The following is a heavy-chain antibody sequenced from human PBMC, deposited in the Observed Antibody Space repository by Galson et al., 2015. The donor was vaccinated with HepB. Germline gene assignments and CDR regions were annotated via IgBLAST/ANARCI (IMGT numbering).Heavy chain of an antibody. V-gene: IGHV6-1*01. CDR2: TYYRSKWYN. D-gene: IGHD1-20*01. CDR1: GDSVSSNSAA. CDR3: ARGSYSWNGFNWFDP. J-gene: IGHJ5*02. Sequence: CAISGDSVSSNSAAWNWIRQSPSRGLEWLGRTYYRSKWYNAYGVSVKSRITINPDTSKNQFSLQLNSVTPEDTAVYYCARGSYSWNGFNWFDPWGQGTLVTVSS.